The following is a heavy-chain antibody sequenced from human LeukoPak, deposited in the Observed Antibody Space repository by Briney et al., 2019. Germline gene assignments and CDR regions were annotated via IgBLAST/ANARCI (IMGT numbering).Heavy chain of an antibody. D-gene: IGHD6-13*01. J-gene: IGHJ6*03. CDR3: TRAGYSSSWSQGHHQYYYMDV. V-gene: IGHV3-49*03. Sequence: GRSLRLSCTASGFTIGDYPMSWFRQAPGKGLEWVGLIRSKASGGTTEYAASVKGRYTIARDDSKSLAYLQMNSLKTEDTAVYYCTRAGYSSSWSQGHHQYYYMDVWGKGTTVTVAS. CDR1: GFTIGDYP. CDR2: IRSKASGGTT.